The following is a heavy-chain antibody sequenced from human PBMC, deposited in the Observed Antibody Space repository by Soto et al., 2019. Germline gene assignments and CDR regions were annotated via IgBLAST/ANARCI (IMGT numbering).Heavy chain of an antibody. CDR1: GFTLQNYA. J-gene: IGHJ5*02. V-gene: IGHV3-23*01. Sequence: GGSLRLSCTASGFTLQNYAMAWVRQAPGKGLEWVSTLIGGHYGTAYSYSVKGRSTVSRDNSKNCLYPQMNSLRVEDTAMYFCAKGKSTGDIDWFDPWGQGSLVTVSS. CDR3: AKGKSTGDIDWFDP. CDR2: LIGGHYGT. D-gene: IGHD3-10*01.